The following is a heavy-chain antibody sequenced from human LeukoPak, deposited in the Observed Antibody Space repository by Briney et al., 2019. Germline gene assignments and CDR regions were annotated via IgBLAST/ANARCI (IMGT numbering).Heavy chain of an antibody. J-gene: IGHJ3*02. CDR2: IYHSGTT. CDR1: GYSISRGYY. CDR3: ARQRNIVAVPGSFDI. Sequence: SETLSRTCAVSGYSISRGYYWGWVRQPPGKGLEWIGNIYHSGTTYYNPSLKSRVTISVDTSKNQFSLKLNSVTAADTAVYYCARQRNIVAVPGSFDIWGQGTMVTVSS. D-gene: IGHD2-2*01. V-gene: IGHV4-38-2*01.